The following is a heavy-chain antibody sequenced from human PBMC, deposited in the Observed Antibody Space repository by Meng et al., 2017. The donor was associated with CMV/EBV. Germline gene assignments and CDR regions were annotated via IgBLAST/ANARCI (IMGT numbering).Heavy chain of an antibody. Sequence: VKMVQYGFEVKKPGAPVKVSSKASGYTFTGYGTSWVRQAPGQGLEWMGWISVYNGHTNFAQNLQGRVTMTTDTSTSTAYVELRSLRSDDTAIYYCARGVPLGIIYSFDYWGQGTLVTVSS. CDR3: ARGVPLGIIYSFDY. J-gene: IGHJ4*01. V-gene: IGHV1-18*01. D-gene: IGHD2-21*01. CDR1: GYTFTGYG. CDR2: ISVYNGHT.